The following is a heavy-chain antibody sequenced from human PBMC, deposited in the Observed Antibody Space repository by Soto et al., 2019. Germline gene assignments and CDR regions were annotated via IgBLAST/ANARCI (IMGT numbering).Heavy chain of an antibody. D-gene: IGHD5-12*01. J-gene: IGHJ4*02. CDR3: AKVIYDIVATSTMEYMTTPPNLAPCGLDY. Sequence: GGSLRLSCAASGFTFSSYAMSWVRQAPGKGLEWVSAISGSGGSTYYADSVKGRFTISRDNSKNTLYLQMNSLRAEDTAVYYCAKVIYDIVATSTMEYMTTPPNLAPCGLDYWGQGTLVTVSS. CDR2: ISGSGGST. V-gene: IGHV3-23*01. CDR1: GFTFSSYA.